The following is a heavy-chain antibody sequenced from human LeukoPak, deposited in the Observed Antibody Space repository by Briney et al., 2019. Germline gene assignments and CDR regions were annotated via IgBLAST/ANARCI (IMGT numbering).Heavy chain of an antibody. CDR1: GFTVSSNY. V-gene: IGHV3-53*01. CDR3: ARQSSIAARPHYFDY. CDR2: IYSGGST. Sequence: GGSLRLACAASGFTVSSNYMSWVRQPPGEGLGWVSVIYSGGSTYYAASVKGRFTISRYNSKNTLYLQMNSLRAEDTAVYYCARQSSIAARPHYFDYWGQGTLVTVSS. D-gene: IGHD6-6*01. J-gene: IGHJ4*02.